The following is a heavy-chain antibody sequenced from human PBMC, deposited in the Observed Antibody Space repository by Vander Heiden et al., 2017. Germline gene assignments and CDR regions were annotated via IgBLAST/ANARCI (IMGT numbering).Heavy chain of an antibody. Sequence: QVQLVESGGGVVQPGRSLRLYCAATRFTFTRYQMPWVRQAPGKGLEWVAVIWYDGSNKYYADSVKGRFTISRDNSKNTLYLQMNSLRAEDTAVYYCAREGNWNYELLYYYYYYGMDVWGQGTTVTVSS. CDR3: AREGNWNYELLYYYYYYGMDV. V-gene: IGHV3-33*01. D-gene: IGHD1-7*01. CDR1: RFTFTRYQ. CDR2: IWYDGSNK. J-gene: IGHJ6*02.